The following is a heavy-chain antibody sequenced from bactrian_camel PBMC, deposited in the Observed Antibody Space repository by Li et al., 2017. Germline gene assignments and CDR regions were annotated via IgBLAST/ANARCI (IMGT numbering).Heavy chain of an antibody. CDR1: GYGNSRNC. CDR3: AADSDTLRWNPGSCELTSPYTVRVRYTY. J-gene: IGHJ4*01. CDR2: AGTYGNS. D-gene: IGHD2*01. V-gene: IGHV3S53*01. Sequence: HVQLVESGGGSVQAGGSLRLSCGVSGYGNSRNCMGWFRQIPGKERQGVATAGTYGNSDYADSVKGRFTISKDSATNTLFLQMNSLKPEDTAIYYCAADSDTLRWNPGSCELTSPYTVRVRYTYWGKGTQVTVS.